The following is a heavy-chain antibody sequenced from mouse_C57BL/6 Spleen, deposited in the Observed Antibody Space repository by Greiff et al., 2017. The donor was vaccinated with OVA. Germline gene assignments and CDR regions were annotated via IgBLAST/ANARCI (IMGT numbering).Heavy chain of an antibody. Sequence: VQLMQSGAELVKPGASVKLSCTASGFNIKDYYMHWVKQRTEKGLEWIGRIDPEDGETKYAPKFQGKATITADTSSNTAYLQLSSLTSEDTAVYYCAVSSSGVIYAMDYWGQGTSVTVSS. CDR1: GFNIKDYY. V-gene: IGHV14-2*01. CDR3: AVSSSGVIYAMDY. CDR2: IDPEDGET. J-gene: IGHJ4*01. D-gene: IGHD3-2*02.